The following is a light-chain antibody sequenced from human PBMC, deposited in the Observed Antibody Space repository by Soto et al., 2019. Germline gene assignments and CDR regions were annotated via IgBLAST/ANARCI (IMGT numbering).Light chain of an antibody. J-gene: IGKJ1*01. CDR2: GAS. Sequence: EIVLTQSPGTLSLSPGERATLSCRASESVASSYLAWYQQKPGQAPRLLISGASSRATGIPDRFSGRGSGTDFTLTISRLEPEDFAVYYCQQYGSSPWAFGPGTKVEIK. V-gene: IGKV3-20*01. CDR3: QQYGSSPWA. CDR1: ESVASSY.